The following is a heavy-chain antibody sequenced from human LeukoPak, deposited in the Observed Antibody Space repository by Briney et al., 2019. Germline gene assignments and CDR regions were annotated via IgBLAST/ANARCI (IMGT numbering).Heavy chain of an antibody. CDR3: AKEVHDGSGYTADY. J-gene: IGHJ4*02. D-gene: IGHD3-22*01. CDR2: IYSGGST. CDR1: GFTVSSNY. V-gene: IGHV3-53*04. Sequence: PGGSLRLSCAASGFTVSSNYMSWVRQAPGKGLEWVSVIYSGGSTYYADSVKGRFTISRHNSKNTLYLQMNSLRAEDTAVYYCAKEVHDGSGYTADYWGQGTLVTVSS.